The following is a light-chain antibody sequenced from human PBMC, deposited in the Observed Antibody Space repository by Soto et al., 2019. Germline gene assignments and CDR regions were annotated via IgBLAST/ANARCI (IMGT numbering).Light chain of an antibody. CDR1: QGISSY. Sequence: DIQLTQSPSFLSASVGDRVTITCRASQGISSYLAWYQQKPGKAPKLLIYAASTLQSGVPSRFSGSGSGTEFTLTISSLQPEYFATYYCQQLNSYPPYTFGQGTKLEIK. CDR3: QQLNSYPPYT. J-gene: IGKJ2*01. CDR2: AAS. V-gene: IGKV1-9*01.